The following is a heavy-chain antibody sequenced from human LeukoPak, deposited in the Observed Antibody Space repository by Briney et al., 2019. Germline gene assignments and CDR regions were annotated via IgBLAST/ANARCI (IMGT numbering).Heavy chain of an antibody. CDR1: GFTFSDYY. CDR2: ISSSGTTI. V-gene: IGHV3-11*01. D-gene: IGHD2-15*01. Sequence: GGSLRLSCAASGFTFSDYYMTWIRQAPGKGLEWVATISSSGTTISHADSVKGRFTISRDNAKNSLYLQVKSLRSDDTAVYYCARGRWLRDAFDIWGQGTMLTVSS. J-gene: IGHJ3*02. CDR3: ARGRWLRDAFDI.